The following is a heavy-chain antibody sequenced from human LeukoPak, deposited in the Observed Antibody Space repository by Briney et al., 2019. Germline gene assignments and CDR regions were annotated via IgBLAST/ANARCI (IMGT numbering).Heavy chain of an antibody. CDR1: GFTFSSYG. CDR2: IWYDGSNK. D-gene: IGHD2-15*01. V-gene: IGHV3-33*01. Sequence: PGRSLRLSCAASGFTFSSYGMHWVRQAPGKGLEWVAVIWYDGSNKYYADSVKGRFTISRDDSKNTLYLQMNSLRAEDTAVYYCASCPLSGGSCYYFDYWGQGTLVTVSS. CDR3: ASCPLSGGSCYYFDY. J-gene: IGHJ4*02.